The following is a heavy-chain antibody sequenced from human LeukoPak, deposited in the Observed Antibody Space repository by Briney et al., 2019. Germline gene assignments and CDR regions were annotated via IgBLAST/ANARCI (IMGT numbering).Heavy chain of an antibody. V-gene: IGHV3-23*01. CDR1: GFTFSSYA. Sequence: PGGSLRLSCAASGFTFSSYAMSWVRQAPGKGLEWVSAISGSGGSTYYADSVKGRFTISRDNAKNSLYLQMNSLRAEDTAVYYCARGIAAEPRITSNWFDPWGQGTLVTVSS. CDR2: ISGSGGST. J-gene: IGHJ5*02. CDR3: ARGIAAEPRITSNWFDP. D-gene: IGHD6-13*01.